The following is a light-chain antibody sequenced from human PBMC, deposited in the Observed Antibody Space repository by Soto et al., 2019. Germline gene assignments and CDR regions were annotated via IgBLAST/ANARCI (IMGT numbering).Light chain of an antibody. V-gene: IGLV1-44*01. J-gene: IGLJ1*01. Sequence: QAVVTQPPSASGTPGQRVTISCSGSSSNIGSNTVNWYQHLPRAAPKLLIQSNNQRPSGVPDRFSGSQSGTSASLAISGLPSEDEADYYCAVWDDSLNGYVFGTGTKVTV. CDR3: AVWDDSLNGYV. CDR1: SSNIGSNT. CDR2: SNN.